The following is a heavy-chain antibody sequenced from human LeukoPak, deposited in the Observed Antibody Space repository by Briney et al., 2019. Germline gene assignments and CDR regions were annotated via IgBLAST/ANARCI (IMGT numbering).Heavy chain of an antibody. D-gene: IGHD4-23*01. CDR2: ISYSGST. V-gene: IGHV4-59*08. CDR1: GVSVTSYY. Sequence: PSESLSLTCTVSGVSVTSYYRSWIRQPPGKGLEWIGYISYSGSTTYNPSLKSRVTISADTSKNQLSLKLSSGTAADTAVYYCARHPDYGGNFVSWGQGTPVTVSS. J-gene: IGHJ4*02. CDR3: ARHPDYGGNFVS.